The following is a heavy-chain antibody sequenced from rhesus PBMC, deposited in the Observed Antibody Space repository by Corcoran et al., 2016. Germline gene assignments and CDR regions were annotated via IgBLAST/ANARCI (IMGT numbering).Heavy chain of an antibody. CDR3: TRAAGYLYFDY. V-gene: IGHV3-136*01. CDR2: ISYTCKTI. CDR1: GFTFSSYD. Sequence: EVQLVESGGGLVQPGGSLRLSCAASGFTFSSYDMSWVRQALGKGLDWVSYISYTCKTIYYADSVKGRFTISRDNAKNSLSLQMSSLRAEDTAVYYCTRAAGYLYFDYWGQGVLVTVSS. D-gene: IGHD2-2*01. J-gene: IGHJ4*01.